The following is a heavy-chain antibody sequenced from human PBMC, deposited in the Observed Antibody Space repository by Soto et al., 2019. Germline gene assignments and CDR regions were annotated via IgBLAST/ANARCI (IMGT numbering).Heavy chain of an antibody. CDR2: IKSSNDGGTA. V-gene: IGHV3-15*07. CDR1: DFTFNNAW. CDR3: TTDRMIAFGGVNVIRGGY. J-gene: IGHJ4*02. Sequence: GGSLRLSCAASDFTFNNAWMNWVRQAPGEGLEWVGRIKSSNDGGTADYAAPVKGGFTISRDDSKTTLYLQMNSLKTEDTAVYFCTTDRMIAFGGVNVIRGGYWGQGTLVTVSS. D-gene: IGHD3-16*02.